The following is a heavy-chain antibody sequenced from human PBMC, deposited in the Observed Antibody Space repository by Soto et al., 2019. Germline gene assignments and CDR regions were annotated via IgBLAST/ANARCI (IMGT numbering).Heavy chain of an antibody. CDR2: INTSDDNK. D-gene: IGHD2-15*01. CDR1: GYTFTNYG. V-gene: IGHV1-18*01. J-gene: IGHJ4*02. Sequence: ASVKVSCKASGYTFTNYGISWVRQAPGEGLEWVGWINTSDDNKLYAQKLQGRLTLTTDTSTSTAYMDLTTLRSDDTAVYFCARDPGAASFDFWAQGTLVTVSS. CDR3: ARDPGAASFDF.